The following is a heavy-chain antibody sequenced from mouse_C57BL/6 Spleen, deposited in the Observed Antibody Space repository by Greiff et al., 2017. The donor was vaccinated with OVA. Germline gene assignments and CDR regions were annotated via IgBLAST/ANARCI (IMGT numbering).Heavy chain of an antibody. D-gene: IGHD3-2*02. CDR3: AETAQATEGEY. V-gene: IGHV14-3*01. CDR1: GFNIKNTY. J-gene: IGHJ2*01. CDR2: IDPANGNT. Sequence: VQLQQSVAELVRPGASVKLSCTASGFNIKNTYMHWVKQRPEQGLEWIGRIDPANGNTTYAPKFQGKATLTADTYSNTDYLQLSSRTSEDTANYYGAETAQATEGEYWGKGTTLTVSS.